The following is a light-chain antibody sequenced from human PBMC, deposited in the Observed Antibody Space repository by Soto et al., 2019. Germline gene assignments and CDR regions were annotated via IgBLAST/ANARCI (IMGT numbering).Light chain of an antibody. V-gene: IGKV3-20*01. Sequence: ETVLTQSPGTLSLSPGERVTLSFRASQSGSTRCLAWYQQKPRQSPRLLIYDASTRATGIPDRFRGSGSGPDVTLTIRRLEPEDFAVYYCQHYGTTPWTFGQGTKVGIK. CDR1: QSGSTRC. CDR3: QHYGTTPWT. J-gene: IGKJ1*01. CDR2: DAS.